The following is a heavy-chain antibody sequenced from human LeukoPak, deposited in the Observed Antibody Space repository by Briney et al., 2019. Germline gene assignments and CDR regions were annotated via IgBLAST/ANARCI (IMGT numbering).Heavy chain of an antibody. J-gene: IGHJ4*02. D-gene: IGHD3-10*01. CDR3: ARTESRYYFDY. CDR2: IYYSGST. V-gene: IGHV4-39*01. CDR1: GGSISSSSYY. Sequence: SETLSLTCTVSGGSISSSSYYWGWIRQPPGKGLEWIGSIYYSGSTYYNPSLKSRVTISVDTSKNQFSLKLSSVTAADTAVYYCARTESRYYFDYWGQGTLVTVSS.